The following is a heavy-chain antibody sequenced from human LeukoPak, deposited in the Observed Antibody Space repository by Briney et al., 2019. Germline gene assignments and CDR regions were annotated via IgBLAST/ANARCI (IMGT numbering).Heavy chain of an antibody. CDR2: FDPEDGET. J-gene: IGHJ3*02. D-gene: IGHD2-15*01. CDR1: GYTLTELS. Sequence: ASVKVSCKVSGYTLTELSMHWVRQAPGKGLEWMGGFDPEDGETIYAQKFQGRVTMTEDTSTDTAYMELSSPRSEDTAVYYCATSKGVVAASVARDAFDIWGQGTMVTVSS. CDR3: ATSKGVVAASVARDAFDI. V-gene: IGHV1-24*01.